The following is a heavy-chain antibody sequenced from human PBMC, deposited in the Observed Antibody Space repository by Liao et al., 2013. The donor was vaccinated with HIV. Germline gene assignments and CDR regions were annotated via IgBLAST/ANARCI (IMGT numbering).Heavy chain of an antibody. Sequence: QVQLQQWGAGLLKPSETLALTCAVYGGSFSGYYWTWIRQPPGKGLEWIGEINHSGSTSYNPSLKSRVTISMDTSKNQFSLKVTSVTAADTAVYYCANGGAVRGVMRSLRFDDWGPGALVTVSS. CDR2: INHSGST. D-gene: IGHD3-10*01. CDR3: ANGGAVRGVMRSLRFDD. V-gene: IGHV4-34*01. CDR1: GGSFSGYY. J-gene: IGHJ4*02.